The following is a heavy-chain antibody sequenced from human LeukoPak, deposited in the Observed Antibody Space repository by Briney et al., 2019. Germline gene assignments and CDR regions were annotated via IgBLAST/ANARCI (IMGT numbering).Heavy chain of an antibody. J-gene: IGHJ4*02. CDR3: AKGGGYDSSGYYSDLDY. CDR1: GSTVGIYW. CDR2: FSRNGGST. V-gene: IGHV3-23*01. Sequence: PGGSLRLSCEASGSTVGIYWMTWVRRAPGKGLEWVSCFSRNGGSTYYADSVKGRFTISRDNSKNTLYLQMNSLRAEDTAVYYCAKGGGYDSSGYYSDLDYWGQGTLVTVSS. D-gene: IGHD3-22*01.